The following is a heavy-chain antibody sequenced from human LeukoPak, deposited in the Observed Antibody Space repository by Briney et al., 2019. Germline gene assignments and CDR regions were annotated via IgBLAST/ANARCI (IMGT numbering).Heavy chain of an antibody. D-gene: IGHD1-20*01. V-gene: IGHV3-23*01. J-gene: IGHJ4*02. Sequence: GGSLRLSCAASGFTFSSYAMSWVRQAPGKGLEWVSAIRDSGGSTYYADSVKGRFTISRDNSKNTLYLQMNSLRAEDTAVYYCAKRTDNWNVGGPLDHWGQGTLVTVSS. CDR3: AKRTDNWNVGGPLDH. CDR2: IRDSGGST. CDR1: GFTFSSYA.